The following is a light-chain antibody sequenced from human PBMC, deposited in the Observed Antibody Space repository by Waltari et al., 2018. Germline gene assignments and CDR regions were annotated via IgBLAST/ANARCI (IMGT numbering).Light chain of an antibody. Sequence: EVVLTQFPGTLSLSPGERATFFRRAHQSVTTFLAWYQQKAGHAPRLLIYGASSRATGIPDRFSGSGSGTDFSLTISRLEPEDFAVYYCQNHERLPATFGQGTKVEIK. CDR3: QNHERLPAT. J-gene: IGKJ1*01. V-gene: IGKV3-20*01. CDR1: QSVTTF. CDR2: GAS.